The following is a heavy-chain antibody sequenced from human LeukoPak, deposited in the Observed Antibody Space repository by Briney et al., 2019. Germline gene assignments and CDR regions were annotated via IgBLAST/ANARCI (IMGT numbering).Heavy chain of an antibody. Sequence: ASVKVSCKASGYTFTGYYMHWVRQAPGRGLEWMGWTNPNSGGTNYAQKFQGRVTMTRDTSISTAYMELSRLRSDDTAVYYCARAYGSGSFPPDYWGQGTLVTVSS. J-gene: IGHJ4*02. CDR3: ARAYGSGSFPPDY. D-gene: IGHD3-10*01. V-gene: IGHV1-2*02. CDR1: GYTFTGYY. CDR2: TNPNSGGT.